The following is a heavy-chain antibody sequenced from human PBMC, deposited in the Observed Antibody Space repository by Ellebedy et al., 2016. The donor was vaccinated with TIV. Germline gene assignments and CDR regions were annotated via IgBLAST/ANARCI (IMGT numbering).Heavy chain of an antibody. CDR1: GFTFTTYG. Sequence: GGSLRLSCVASGFTFTTYGLHWVRQAPGKGLEGVAIISYDGTNYYYADSVKGRFTISRDNSKNTLYLQMDSLRADDTAIYYCAKAAAVMVSASPNYFDYWGQGTLVTVSS. V-gene: IGHV3-30*18. J-gene: IGHJ4*02. CDR2: ISYDGTNY. CDR3: AKAAAVMVSASPNYFDY. D-gene: IGHD2-15*01.